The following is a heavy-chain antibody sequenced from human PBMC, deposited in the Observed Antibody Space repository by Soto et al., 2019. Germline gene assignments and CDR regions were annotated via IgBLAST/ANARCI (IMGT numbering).Heavy chain of an antibody. Sequence: ASVKVSCKASGYTFTSYYMHWVRQAPGQGLEWMGIINPSGGSTSYAQKFQGRVTMTRDTSTSTVYMELSSLRSGDTAVYYCARLMSIAVAGTPRVFDIWGQGTMVTVSS. CDR3: ARLMSIAVAGTPRVFDI. D-gene: IGHD6-19*01. CDR2: INPSGGST. V-gene: IGHV1-46*01. J-gene: IGHJ3*02. CDR1: GYTFTSYY.